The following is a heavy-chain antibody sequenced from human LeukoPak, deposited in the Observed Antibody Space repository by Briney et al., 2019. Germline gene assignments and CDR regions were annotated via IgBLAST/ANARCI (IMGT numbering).Heavy chain of an antibody. V-gene: IGHV3-30-3*01. D-gene: IGHD3-10*01. Sequence: PGRSLRLSCAASGFTFSSYAMHWVRQAPGKGLEWVAVISYDGSNKYYADSVKGRFTISRDNSKNTLYLQMNSLRAEDTAVYYCAKDQSYYYGSGSYNWFDPWGRGTLVTVSS. CDR2: ISYDGSNK. CDR1: GFTFSSYA. CDR3: AKDQSYYYGSGSYNWFDP. J-gene: IGHJ5*02.